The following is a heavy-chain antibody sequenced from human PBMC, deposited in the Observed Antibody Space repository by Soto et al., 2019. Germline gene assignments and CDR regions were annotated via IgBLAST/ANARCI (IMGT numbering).Heavy chain of an antibody. CDR2: IYYLGST. J-gene: IGHJ4*02. CDR1: GCSMSEYF. Sequence: SKPLLPPCSVSGCSMSEYFWSWMRQAPGKGVEWIGYIYYLGSTDYNPSLKSRVTISVDTSKRQFSLRLTSGTAADTAVYEGARDGDDGSGRTDAACWGQGNQVT. D-gene: IGHD3-10*01. V-gene: IGHV4-59*01. CDR3: ARDGDDGSGRTDAAC.